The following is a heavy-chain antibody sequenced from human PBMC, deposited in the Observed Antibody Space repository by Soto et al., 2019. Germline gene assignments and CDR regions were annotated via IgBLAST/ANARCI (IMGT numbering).Heavy chain of an antibody. Sequence: LRLSCAASGFTFSSYAMHWVRQAPGKGLEWVAVISYDGSNKYYADSVKGRFTISRDNSKNTLYLQMNSLRAEDTAVYYCARDGGVSSSALTWGQGTLVTVSS. D-gene: IGHD3-16*01. CDR1: GFTFSSYA. CDR2: ISYDGSNK. J-gene: IGHJ5*02. V-gene: IGHV3-30-3*01. CDR3: ARDGGVSSSALT.